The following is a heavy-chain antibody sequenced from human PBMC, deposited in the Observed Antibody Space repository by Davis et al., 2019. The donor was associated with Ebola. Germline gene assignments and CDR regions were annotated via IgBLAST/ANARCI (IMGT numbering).Heavy chain of an antibody. J-gene: IGHJ4*02. V-gene: IGHV1-2*02. CDR2: INPNGGGT. CDR1: GYTFSDYY. D-gene: IGHD4-11*01. CDR3: ARGYHSFSNNYMTY. Sequence: ASVKVSCKASGYTFSDYYIHWVRQAPGQGLEWMGCINPNGGGTIYAQKFQGRVTMTRDTSISTAYMELSSLTSDDTAVYYCARGYHSFSNNYMTYWGQGTLVTVSS.